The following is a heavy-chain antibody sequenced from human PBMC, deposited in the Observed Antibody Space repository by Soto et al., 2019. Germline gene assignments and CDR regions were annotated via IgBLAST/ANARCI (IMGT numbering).Heavy chain of an antibody. J-gene: IGHJ4*02. V-gene: IGHV4-39*02. Sequence: SETLSLTCTVSGCSISSDSYYWGWIRQSPEKGLEWIASISYSGSTYYNLTLKSRVTISVDTSKSQFSLKLSSVTAADTAVYYCARDSTRGLGFDYWGQGILVTVSS. CDR3: ARDSTRGLGFDY. D-gene: IGHD3-10*01. CDR1: GCSISSDSYY. CDR2: ISYSGST.